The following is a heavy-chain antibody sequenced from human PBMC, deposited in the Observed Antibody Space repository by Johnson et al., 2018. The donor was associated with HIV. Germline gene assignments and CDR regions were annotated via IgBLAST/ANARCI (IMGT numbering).Heavy chain of an antibody. CDR2: IRYDGSNK. D-gene: IGHD3-10*01. CDR1: GFTFSSYV. CDR3: AKDFGSGRGFDI. V-gene: IGHV3-30*02. J-gene: IGHJ3*02. Sequence: VQLVESGGGVVQPGGSLRLSCAASGFTFSSYVMHWVRQAPGKGLEWVAFIRYDGSNKYYADSVKGRFTISRDNSKNTLYLQMNSLRAEDTAVYYCAKDFGSGRGFDIWGQGTRVTVSS.